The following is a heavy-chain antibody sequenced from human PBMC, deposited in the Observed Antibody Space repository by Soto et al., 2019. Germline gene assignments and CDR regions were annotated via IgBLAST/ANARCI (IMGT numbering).Heavy chain of an antibody. CDR3: ARQGSSSAGDYYYYYGMDV. CDR1: GYTFTSYY. D-gene: IGHD6-6*01. V-gene: IGHV1-46*01. CDR2: INPSGGST. Sequence: GASVKVSCKASGYTFTSYYMHWVRQAPGQGLEWMGIINPSGGSTSYAQKFQGRVTMTRDTSTSTVYMELSSLRSEDTAVYYCARQGSSSAGDYYYYYGMDVWGQGTTVTVSS. J-gene: IGHJ6*02.